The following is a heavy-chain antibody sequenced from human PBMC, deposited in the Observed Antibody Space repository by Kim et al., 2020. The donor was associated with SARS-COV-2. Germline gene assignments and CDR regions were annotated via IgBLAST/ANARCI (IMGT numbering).Heavy chain of an antibody. CDR2: ISASGGHT. CDR3: AKEMEVGLSTMDC. Sequence: GGSLRLSCAASGFGFSNFPMSWVRQAPGRGLEWVSAISASGGHTYYTPSVRGRLTVTRDNSENTLFLQMSSLGVDDTAVYYCAKEMEVGLSTMDCWGQGVLVIVSS. J-gene: IGHJ4*02. D-gene: IGHD3-10*01. CDR1: GFGFSNFP. V-gene: IGHV3-23*01.